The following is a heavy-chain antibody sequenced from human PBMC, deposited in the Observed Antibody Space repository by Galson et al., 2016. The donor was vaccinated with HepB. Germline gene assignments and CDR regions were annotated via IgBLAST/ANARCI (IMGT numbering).Heavy chain of an antibody. CDR3: VTGESRRSGSGYSAFYYYDMDV. V-gene: IGHV3-23*01. J-gene: IGHJ6*02. CDR2: ISGAGAST. D-gene: IGHD5-12*01. Sequence: GLEWVSSISGAGASTYSADSVKGRFTISRDNSKSTMFLHMNNLGAEDTAVYYCVTGESRRSGSGYSAFYYYDMDVWGQGTTVAVSS.